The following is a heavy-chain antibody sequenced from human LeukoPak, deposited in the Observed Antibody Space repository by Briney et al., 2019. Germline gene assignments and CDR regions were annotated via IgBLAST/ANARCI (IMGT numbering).Heavy chain of an antibody. Sequence: GGSLRLSCTAAGFTFNSYAMNWFRQAPGKGLEWVSAISKSGESTYYASSVKGRFTISRGNSKNTQYLQMNSLRADDTAVYYCARGLPALFQFDYWGQGTLVTVSS. V-gene: IGHV3-23*01. CDR2: ISKSGEST. CDR1: GFTFNSYA. CDR3: ARGLPALFQFDY. D-gene: IGHD2-2*01. J-gene: IGHJ4*02.